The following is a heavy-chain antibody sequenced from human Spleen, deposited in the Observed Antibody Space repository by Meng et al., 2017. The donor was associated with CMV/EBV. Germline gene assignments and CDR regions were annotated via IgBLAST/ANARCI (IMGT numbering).Heavy chain of an antibody. CDR2: INPSTSTT. J-gene: IGHJ4*02. V-gene: IGHV1-46*02. Sequence: ASGYTFDTNYVHWVRQAPGQGLEWMGMINPSTSTTTYAQKFQGRVTLTRDTSTSTVYMELSTLRSEDTAVYYCARDLTYGTGDCFDYWGQGTLVTVSS. CDR3: ARDLTYGTGDCFDY. D-gene: IGHD4-17*01. CDR1: GYTFDTNY.